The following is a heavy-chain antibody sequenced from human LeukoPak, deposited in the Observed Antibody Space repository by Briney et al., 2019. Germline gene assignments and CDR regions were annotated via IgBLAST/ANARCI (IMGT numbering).Heavy chain of an antibody. Sequence: ASVKVSCKASGYTFTSYYMHWVRQAPGQGLEWMGIINPSGGSTSYAQKFQGRVIMTRDTSTSTVYMELSSLRSEDTAVYYCARGVVGDSSGWYAHKYFQHWGQGTLVTVSS. J-gene: IGHJ1*01. V-gene: IGHV1-46*01. CDR2: INPSGGST. D-gene: IGHD6-19*01. CDR3: ARGVVGDSSGWYAHKYFQH. CDR1: GYTFTSYY.